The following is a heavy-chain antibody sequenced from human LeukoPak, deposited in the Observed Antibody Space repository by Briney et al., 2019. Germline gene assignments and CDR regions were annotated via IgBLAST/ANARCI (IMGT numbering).Heavy chain of an antibody. CDR2: IKQDGSEK. CDR1: GFTFSSYW. J-gene: IGHJ4*02. V-gene: IGHV3-7*01. Sequence: HTGGSLRLSCAASGFTFSSYWMSWVRQAPGKGLEWVANIKQDGSEKYYVDSVKGRFTISRDNAKNSLYLQMNSLRAEDTAVYYCARGIAVAGYYFDYWGQGTLVTVSS. D-gene: IGHD6-19*01. CDR3: ARGIAVAGYYFDY.